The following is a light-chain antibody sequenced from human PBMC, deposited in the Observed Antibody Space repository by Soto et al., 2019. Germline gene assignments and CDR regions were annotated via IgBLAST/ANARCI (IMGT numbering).Light chain of an antibody. J-gene: IGLJ1*01. Sequence: QLVLTQSPSASASLGASVKLTCTLSRGHSSYAIAWHQQQPEKGPRYLMKLNSDGSHSKGDGIPDRFSGSSSGAERYLTISSLQSEDEADYYCQTWGTGPFVFGTGTKVTVL. V-gene: IGLV4-69*01. CDR1: RGHSSYA. CDR3: QTWGTGPFV. CDR2: LNSDGSH.